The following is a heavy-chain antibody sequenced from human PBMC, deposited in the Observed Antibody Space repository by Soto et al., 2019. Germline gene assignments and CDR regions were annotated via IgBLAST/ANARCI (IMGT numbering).Heavy chain of an antibody. D-gene: IGHD1-26*01. V-gene: IGHV3-11*06. CDR1: GFTFSDFY. CDR3: VRDIPYSGATKYFDY. Sequence: GGSLRLSCAVSGFTFSDFYMTWVRQAPGKGLEWISHISGSSDCTHHADSVKGRFTISRDNAKSSLYLQMNSLRAEDTAVYYCVRDIPYSGATKYFDYWGQGTLVTVSS. CDR2: ISGSSDCT. J-gene: IGHJ4*02.